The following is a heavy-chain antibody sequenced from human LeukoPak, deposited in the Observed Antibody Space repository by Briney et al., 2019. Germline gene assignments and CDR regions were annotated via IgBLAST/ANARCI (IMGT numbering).Heavy chain of an antibody. D-gene: IGHD1-26*01. V-gene: IGHV3-33*06. CDR1: GFTFSSYG. CDR2: IWYDGSNK. J-gene: IGHJ5*02. Sequence: GGSLRLSCAASGFTFSSYGMHWVRQAPGKGLEWVAVIWYDGSNKYYADSVKGRFTISRDNSKNTLYLQMNSLRAEDTAVYYCAKDPTRPGTVDNRFDPWGQGTLVTVSS. CDR3: AKDPTRPGTVDNRFDP.